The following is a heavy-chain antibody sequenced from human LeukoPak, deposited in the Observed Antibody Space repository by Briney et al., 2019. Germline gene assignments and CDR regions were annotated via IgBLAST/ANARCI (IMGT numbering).Heavy chain of an antibody. D-gene: IGHD4-17*01. V-gene: IGHV3-74*01. CDR3: ARETVSTTAAFDY. CDR1: GFTFSSHW. J-gene: IGHJ4*02. Sequence: PGGSLRLSCEASGFTFSSHWMHWVRQGPGKGLVWVSRINTDGTYANYAESVKGRFTISRDNARNTLYLQMNSLRADDTAVYYCARETVSTTAAFDYWGQGTLVTVSS. CDR2: INTDGTYA.